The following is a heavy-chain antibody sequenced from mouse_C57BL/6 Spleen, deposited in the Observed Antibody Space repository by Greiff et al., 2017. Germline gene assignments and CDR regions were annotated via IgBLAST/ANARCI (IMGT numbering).Heavy chain of an antibody. CDR3: ARHGSNYGYFDV. V-gene: IGHV1-55*01. J-gene: IGHJ1*03. CDR2: IYPGSGST. D-gene: IGHD1-1*01. Sequence: QVQLQQPGAELVKPGASVKMSCKASGYTFTSYWITWVKQRPGQGLEWIGDIYPGSGSTNYNEKFKSKATLTVDTSSSTAYMQLSSLTSEDSAVYYWARHGSNYGYFDVWAQGPRSPSPQ. CDR1: GYTFTSYW.